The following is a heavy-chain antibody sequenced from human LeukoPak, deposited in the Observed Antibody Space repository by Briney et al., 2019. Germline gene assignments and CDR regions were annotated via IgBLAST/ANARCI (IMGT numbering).Heavy chain of an antibody. CDR2: INPNSGGT. CDR3: ARRHTDSSEGFDY. V-gene: IGHV1-2*02. J-gene: IGHJ4*02. D-gene: IGHD6-6*01. Sequence: ASVKVSCKASGGTFSSYAISWVRQAPGQGLEWMGWINPNSGGTNYAGKFQGRVTVTSDTSISTAYMELSGLRSDDTAVYYCARRHTDSSEGFDYWGQGTLVTVSS. CDR1: GGTFSSYA.